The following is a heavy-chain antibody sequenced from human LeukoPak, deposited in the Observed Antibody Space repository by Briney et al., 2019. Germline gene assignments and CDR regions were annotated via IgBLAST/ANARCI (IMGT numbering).Heavy chain of an antibody. CDR1: GGSISIYY. Sequence: SETLSLTCTVSGGSISIYYWSWIRQPAGKGLEWIGRMYTSGSTDYNPSLKSRVTLSLDTSKNQFSLKLSSVTAADTAVYYCARGASGNYHYFDYWGQGTLVTVSS. V-gene: IGHV4-4*07. D-gene: IGHD1-26*01. J-gene: IGHJ4*02. CDR2: MYTSGST. CDR3: ARGASGNYHYFDY.